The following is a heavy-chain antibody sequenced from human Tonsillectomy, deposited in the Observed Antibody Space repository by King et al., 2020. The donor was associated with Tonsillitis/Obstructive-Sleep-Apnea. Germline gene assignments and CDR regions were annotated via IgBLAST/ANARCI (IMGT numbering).Heavy chain of an antibody. Sequence: VQLVESGGGLVKPGGSLRLSCAASAFTFSSYSMNWVRQAPGKGLEWVSSISSSSSSYIYYADSVKGRFTISRDNAKNSLYLQMNSLRAEDTAVYYCARGVGRWLQFDYYGMDVWGQGTTVTVSS. V-gene: IGHV3-21*01. CDR3: ARGVGRWLQFDYYGMDV. D-gene: IGHD5-24*01. CDR1: AFTFSSYS. J-gene: IGHJ6*02. CDR2: ISSSSSSYI.